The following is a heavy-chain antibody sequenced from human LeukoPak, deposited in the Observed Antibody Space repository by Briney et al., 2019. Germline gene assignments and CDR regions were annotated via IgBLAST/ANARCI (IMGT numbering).Heavy chain of an antibody. CDR1: GDSFTSYW. J-gene: IGHJ4*02. Sequence: GESLKISCKGSGDSFTSYWIGWVRQMPGKGLEWMGIIYPGDSDTRYSPSFQGQVTISADKSISTAYVQWTSLKASDTAMYYCARQGWLQYPHYWGQGTLVTVSS. CDR3: ARQGWLQYPHY. D-gene: IGHD5-24*01. V-gene: IGHV5-51*01. CDR2: IYPGDSDT.